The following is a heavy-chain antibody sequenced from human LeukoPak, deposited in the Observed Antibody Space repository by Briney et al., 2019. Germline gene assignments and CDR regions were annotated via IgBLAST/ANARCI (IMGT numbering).Heavy chain of an antibody. Sequence: SETLSLTCTVSGGSISSSSYYWGWIRQPPGKGLEWIGSIYYSGSTYYNPSLKSRVTISVDTSKNQFSLKLSSVTAADTAVYYCARWQGGSMFDSSGYIDYWGQGTLVTVSS. CDR1: GGSISSSSYY. CDR3: ARWQGGSMFDSSGYIDY. J-gene: IGHJ4*02. D-gene: IGHD3-22*01. CDR2: IYYSGST. V-gene: IGHV4-39*07.